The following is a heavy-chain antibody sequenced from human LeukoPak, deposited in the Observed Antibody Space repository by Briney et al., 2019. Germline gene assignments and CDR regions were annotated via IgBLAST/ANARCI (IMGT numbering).Heavy chain of an antibody. Sequence: PSETLSLTCTVSGYSISRGYYWGWIRQPPGKGLEWIGIIYHSGSTYYNPSLKSRVTISVDTSKNQFSLKLSSVTAADTAVYYCARTYYYDSSGYYPFDYWGQGTLVTVSS. CDR3: ARTYYYDSSGYYPFDY. V-gene: IGHV4-38-2*02. CDR1: GYSISRGYY. J-gene: IGHJ4*02. CDR2: IYHSGST. D-gene: IGHD3-22*01.